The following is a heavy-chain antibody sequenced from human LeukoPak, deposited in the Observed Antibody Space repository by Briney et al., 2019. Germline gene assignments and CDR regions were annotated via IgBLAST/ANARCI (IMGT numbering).Heavy chain of an antibody. CDR1: GYTFTGYY. D-gene: IGHD3-9*01. Sequence: ASVKVSCKASGYTFTGYYMHWVRQAPGQGLEWMGWINPNSGGTNYAQKFQGRVTMTRDTSISTAYMELSRLRSDDTAVYYCARGVDYDILTGYSPYYYYYYMDVWGKGTTVTISS. CDR2: INPNSGGT. CDR3: ARGVDYDILTGYSPYYYYYYMDV. V-gene: IGHV1-2*02. J-gene: IGHJ6*03.